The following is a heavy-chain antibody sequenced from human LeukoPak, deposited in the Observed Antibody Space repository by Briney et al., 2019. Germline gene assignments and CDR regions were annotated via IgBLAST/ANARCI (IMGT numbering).Heavy chain of an antibody. CDR3: ARDPINYYDSSGYYDY. CDR1: GFTVSSND. V-gene: IGHV3-53*01. CDR2: IYSGGRT. J-gene: IGHJ4*02. D-gene: IGHD3-22*01. Sequence: GGSLRLSCAASGFTVSSNDMSWVRQAPGKGLEWVSVIYSGGRTFYADSVKGRFTISRDNSKNTLYLQMNSLRAEDTAVYYCARDPINYYDSSGYYDYWGQGTLVTVSS.